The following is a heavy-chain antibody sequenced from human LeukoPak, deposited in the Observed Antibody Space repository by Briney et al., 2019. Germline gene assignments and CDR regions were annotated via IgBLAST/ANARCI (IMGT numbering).Heavy chain of an antibody. D-gene: IGHD5-24*01. V-gene: IGHV1-2*02. J-gene: IGHJ4*02. Sequence: ASVKVSCKTSGYTFIGYYMHWVRQAPGQGLEWMGWINPHSGGTNSEQNFQGRVTMSRDTSISTVYMELSRLRSDDTALYYCAREGVIGDGYNFFDYWGQGTLVTVSS. CDR1: GYTFIGYY. CDR3: AREGVIGDGYNFFDY. CDR2: INPHSGGT.